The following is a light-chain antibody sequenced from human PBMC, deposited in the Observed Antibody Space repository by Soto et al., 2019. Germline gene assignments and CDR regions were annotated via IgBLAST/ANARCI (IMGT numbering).Light chain of an antibody. J-gene: IGLJ2*01. CDR3: SSYAGGNNLV. Sequence: QSALTQPPSASGSPGQSVTISCTGTSSDVGIYNYVSWYQQHPGKAPKLMIYEVAKRPSGVPNRFSGSKSGNTASLTVSGLQAEDEADYYCSSYAGGNNLVFGGGTKLTVL. CDR1: SSDVGIYNY. CDR2: EVA. V-gene: IGLV2-8*01.